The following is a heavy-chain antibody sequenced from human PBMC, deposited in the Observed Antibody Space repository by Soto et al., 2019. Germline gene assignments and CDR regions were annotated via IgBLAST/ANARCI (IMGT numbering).Heavy chain of an antibody. Sequence: QVQLVQSGAEVMKPGASVKVSCKASGYTFISYGINWVRQAPGQGLEWMGWISAYNGNTNYAQKIQGRVTMTTDTSTSTAYRELRSLRSDDTAVHCCARDFRAGIYYGSGSSIDYWGQGTLVTVSS. D-gene: IGHD3-10*01. J-gene: IGHJ4*02. CDR2: ISAYNGNT. V-gene: IGHV1-18*01. CDR3: ARDFRAGIYYGSGSSIDY. CDR1: GYTFISYG.